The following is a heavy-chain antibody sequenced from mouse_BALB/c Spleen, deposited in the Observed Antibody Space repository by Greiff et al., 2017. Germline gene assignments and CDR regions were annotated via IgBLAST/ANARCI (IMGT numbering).Heavy chain of an antibody. D-gene: IGHD1-1*01. J-gene: IGHJ4*01. Sequence: SGGDLVKPGGSLKLSCAASGFTFSSYGMSWVRQTPDKRLEWVATISSGGSYTYYPDSVKGRFTISRDNAKNTLYLQMSSLKSEDTAMYYCARHNYGSSLYYAMDYWGQGTSVTVSS. CDR2: ISSGGSYT. CDR3: ARHNYGSSLYYAMDY. CDR1: GFTFSSYG. V-gene: IGHV5-6*01.